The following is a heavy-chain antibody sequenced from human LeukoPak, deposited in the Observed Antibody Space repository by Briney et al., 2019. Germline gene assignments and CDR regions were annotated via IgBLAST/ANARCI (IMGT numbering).Heavy chain of an antibody. J-gene: IGHJ4*02. CDR2: IYYDGSSK. CDR1: GIXFSRSG. Sequence: GGSLRLSCAASGIXFSRSGIHWVRQAPGKGLDWVAFIYYDGSSKYYADSVKGRFTISRDNSKDTVYLQMNSLRAEDTAVYFCARDKGTTSIDNWGQGALVTVSS. V-gene: IGHV3-33*01. D-gene: IGHD2/OR15-2a*01. CDR3: ARDKGTTSIDN.